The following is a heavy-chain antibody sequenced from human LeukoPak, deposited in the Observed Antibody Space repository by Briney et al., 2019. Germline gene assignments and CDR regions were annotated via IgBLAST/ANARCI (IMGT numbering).Heavy chain of an antibody. J-gene: IGHJ4*02. Sequence: PGGSLRLSCAASGFTLSSNWRHWVRQAPGKGLVWVSRINNDGSSTSYADSVKGRFTISRDNAKDTLFLQMNSLRAEDTAVYYCVKHSSGWNWGQGTLVTVSS. CDR2: INNDGSST. CDR3: VKHSSGWN. D-gene: IGHD6-19*01. V-gene: IGHV3-74*01. CDR1: GFTLSSNW.